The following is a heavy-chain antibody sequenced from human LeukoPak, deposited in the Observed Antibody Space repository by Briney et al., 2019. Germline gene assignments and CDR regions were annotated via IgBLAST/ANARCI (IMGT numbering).Heavy chain of an antibody. V-gene: IGHV3-30*02. CDR2: IRYDGSNK. D-gene: IGHD3-22*01. J-gene: IGHJ6*03. CDR1: GFTFSSYG. Sequence: GGSLRLSCAASGFTFSSYGMHWVRQAPGKGLEWVAFIRYDGSNKYYADSVKGRFTISRDNSKNTLYLQMNSLRAEDTAVYYCAKDGSYDSSGYFDYYYYMDVWGKGTTVTASS. CDR3: AKDGSYDSSGYFDYYYYMDV.